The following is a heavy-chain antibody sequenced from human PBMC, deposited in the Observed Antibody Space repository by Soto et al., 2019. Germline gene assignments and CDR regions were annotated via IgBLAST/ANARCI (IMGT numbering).Heavy chain of an antibody. Sequence: QVQLVESGGGVVQPGRSLRLSCAASGFTFSSFGMHWVRQTPGKGLEWVAVIWYDGSDKYYADSVKGRFTISRDNSKNTLYLQMNSLRAEDTAVFYCVRGTGYSSGWSIMDVWGQGTTVTVSS. CDR2: IWYDGSDK. V-gene: IGHV3-33*01. CDR3: VRGTGYSSGWSIMDV. D-gene: IGHD6-19*01. J-gene: IGHJ6*02. CDR1: GFTFSSFG.